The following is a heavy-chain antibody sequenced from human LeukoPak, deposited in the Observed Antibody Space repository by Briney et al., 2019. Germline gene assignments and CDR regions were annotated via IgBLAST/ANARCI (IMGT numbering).Heavy chain of an antibody. CDR2: IIPIFGTA. J-gene: IGHJ5*02. D-gene: IGHD2-2*01. CDR3: ARLQVPAKNWFDP. V-gene: IGHV1-69*13. CDR1: GGTFSSYA. Sequence: SVKVSCKASGGTFSSYAISWVRQAPGQGLEWMGGIIPIFGTANYAQKFQGRVTTTADESTSTAYMELSSLRSEDTAVYYCARLQVPAKNWFDPWGQGTLVTVSS.